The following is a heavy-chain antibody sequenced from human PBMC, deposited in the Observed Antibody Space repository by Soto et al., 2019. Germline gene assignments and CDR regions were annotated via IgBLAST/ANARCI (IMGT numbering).Heavy chain of an antibody. V-gene: IGHV1-8*01. CDR2: MNPNSGNT. CDR3: ARQTSLTLVFDL. Sequence: ASVKVSCKASGYTFTSYDINWVRQATGQGLEWMGWMNPNSGNTGYAQKFQGRVTMTRNTSISTAYMELSSLRSEDTAVYYCARQTSLTLVFDLWGRGTLVTVSS. CDR1: GYTFTSYD. D-gene: IGHD2-2*01. J-gene: IGHJ2*01.